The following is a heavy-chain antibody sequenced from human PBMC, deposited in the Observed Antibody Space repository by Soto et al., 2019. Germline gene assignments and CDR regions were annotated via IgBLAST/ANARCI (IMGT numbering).Heavy chain of an antibody. Sequence: QVQLQESGPGLVKPSQTLSLTCTVSGGSISSGDYYWSWIRQPPGKVLEWIGYIYYSGSTYYNPSLKSRVTISVDTSKNQFSLKLSSVTAADTAVYYCARAVGGTIRLFDYWGQGTLVTVSS. D-gene: IGHD5-12*01. CDR2: IYYSGST. V-gene: IGHV4-30-4*01. CDR1: GGSISSGDYY. CDR3: ARAVGGTIRLFDY. J-gene: IGHJ4*02.